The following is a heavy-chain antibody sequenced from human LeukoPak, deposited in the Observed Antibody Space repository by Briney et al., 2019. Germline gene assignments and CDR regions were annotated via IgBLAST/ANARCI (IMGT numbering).Heavy chain of an antibody. CDR2: IYSIGNT. Sequence: PGGSLRLSCAVSGFTVSINYMSWVRQAPEKGLEWVSVIYSIGNTYYADSVKGRFTISRDTSKNTVYLQMNSLRAEDTAVYYCARAGMRRHYDYWGQGALVTVSS. V-gene: IGHV3-53*01. J-gene: IGHJ4*02. CDR3: ARAGMRRHYDY. D-gene: IGHD1-14*01. CDR1: GFTVSINY.